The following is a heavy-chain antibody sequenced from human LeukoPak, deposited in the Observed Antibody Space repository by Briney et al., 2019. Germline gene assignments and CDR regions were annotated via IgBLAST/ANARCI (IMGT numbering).Heavy chain of an antibody. CDR1: GFTFNTYT. V-gene: IGHV3-48*01. D-gene: IGHD3-10*01. CDR2: ISGSSGII. CDR3: ARDLRWGFGSGSYYDY. J-gene: IGHJ4*02. Sequence: HPGGSLRLSCAASGFTFNTYTMNWVRQAPGKGLEWVSYISGSSGIIDYADSVRGRFTISRDNAKNSLYLQMNSLRAEDTAVYYCARDLRWGFGSGSYYDYWGQGTLVTVSS.